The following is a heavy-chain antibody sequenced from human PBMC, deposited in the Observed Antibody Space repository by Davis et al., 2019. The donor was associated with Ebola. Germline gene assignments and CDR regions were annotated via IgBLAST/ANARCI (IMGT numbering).Heavy chain of an antibody. CDR1: GGSFSGYY. CDR2: INHSGST. Sequence: MPSETLSLTCAVYGGSFSGYYWSWIRQPPGKGLEWIGEINHSGSTNYNPSLKSRVTISVDTSKNQFSLKLSSVTAADTAVYYCASRYSGSYYLTAFDIWGQGTMVTVSS. CDR3: ASRYSGSYYLTAFDI. J-gene: IGHJ3*02. D-gene: IGHD1-26*01. V-gene: IGHV4-34*01.